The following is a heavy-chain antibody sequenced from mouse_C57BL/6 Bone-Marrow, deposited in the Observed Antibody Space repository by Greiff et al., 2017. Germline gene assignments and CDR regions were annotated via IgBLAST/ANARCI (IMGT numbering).Heavy chain of an antibody. D-gene: IGHD2-10*01. CDR2: ISRGGSYT. V-gene: IGHV5-6*02. J-gene: IGHJ3*01. CDR3: ARRAYYGNYWFDY. Sequence: EVKLVESGGDLVKPGGSLKLSCAASGFTFSSYGMSWVRQTPDKRLEWVATISRGGSYTYYPDSVKGRFTISRDNAKNTLYLQMSSLKSEDTAMYYCARRAYYGNYWFDYWGQGTLVTVSA. CDR1: GFTFSSYG.